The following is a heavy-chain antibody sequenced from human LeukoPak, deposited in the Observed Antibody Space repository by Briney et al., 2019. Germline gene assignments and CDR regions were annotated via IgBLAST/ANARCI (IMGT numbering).Heavy chain of an antibody. D-gene: IGHD3-3*01. V-gene: IGHV1-69*05. CDR2: IIPIFGTA. Sequence: SVKVSCKASGGTFSSYAISWVRQAPGQGLEWMGRIIPIFGTANYAQKFQGRVTITTDESTSTAYMELSSLRSEGTAVYYCASPRTGYYLDAFDIWGQGTMVTVSS. J-gene: IGHJ3*02. CDR3: ASPRTGYYLDAFDI. CDR1: GGTFSSYA.